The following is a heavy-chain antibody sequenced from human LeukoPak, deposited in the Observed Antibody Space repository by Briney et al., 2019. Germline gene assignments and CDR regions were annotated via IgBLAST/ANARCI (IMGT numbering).Heavy chain of an antibody. V-gene: IGHV3-33*01. CDR1: GFTFSSYG. Sequence: GRSLRLSCAASGFTFSSYGMHWVRQAPGKGLEWVAVIWYDGSNKYYADSVKGRFTISRDNSKNTLYLQMNSLSAEDTAVYYCARDGIGIAARPDYFDYWGQGTLVTVSS. J-gene: IGHJ4*02. CDR3: ARDGIGIAARPDYFDY. CDR2: IWYDGSNK. D-gene: IGHD6-6*01.